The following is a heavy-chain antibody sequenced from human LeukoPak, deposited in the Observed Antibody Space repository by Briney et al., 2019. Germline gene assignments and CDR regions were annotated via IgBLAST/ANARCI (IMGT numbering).Heavy chain of an antibody. Sequence: GGSLRLSCAASGFTFSSYSMNWVRQAPGKGLEWVSSISSSSSYIYYADSVKGRFTISRDNAKNSLYLQMNSLRAEDTAVYYCARVLPLAAAGTSYYYYGMDVWGQGTTVTVSS. V-gene: IGHV3-21*01. CDR2: ISSSSSYI. J-gene: IGHJ6*02. D-gene: IGHD6-13*01. CDR1: GFTFSSYS. CDR3: ARVLPLAAAGTSYYYYGMDV.